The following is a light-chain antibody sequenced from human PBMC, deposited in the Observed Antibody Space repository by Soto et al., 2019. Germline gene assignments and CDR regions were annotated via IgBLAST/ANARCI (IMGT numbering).Light chain of an antibody. V-gene: IGLV2-11*01. CDR2: DAS. CDR1: SSDVGAYNH. J-gene: IGLJ3*02. Sequence: QSALTQPRSVSGSPGQSVTISCAGTSSDVGAYNHVSWYQQHPGKAPKLMIYDASKRPSGVPDRFSASKSGNTASLTISGLQAEDEADYSCCSYAGRYTWVFGGGTKVTVL. CDR3: CSYAGRYTWV.